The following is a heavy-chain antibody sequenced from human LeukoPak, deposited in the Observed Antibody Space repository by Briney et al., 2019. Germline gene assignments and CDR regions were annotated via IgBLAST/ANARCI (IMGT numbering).Heavy chain of an antibody. CDR2: IYYSGST. V-gene: IGHV4-59*12. CDR1: GGSITNYY. CDR3: AREGIAARLFDY. D-gene: IGHD6-6*01. J-gene: IGHJ4*02. Sequence: SETLSLTCTVSGGSITNYYWSWIRQPPGKGLEWIGYIYYSGSTNYNPSLKSRVTISIDTSKSQFSLKLSSVTAADTAVYYCAREGIAARLFDYWGQGTLVTVSS.